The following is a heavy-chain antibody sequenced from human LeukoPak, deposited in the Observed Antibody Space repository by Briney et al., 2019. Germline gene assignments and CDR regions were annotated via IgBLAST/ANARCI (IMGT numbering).Heavy chain of an antibody. J-gene: IGHJ3*02. CDR2: IYSSGST. CDR1: GGSISSYY. Sequence: PSETLSLTCTVSGGSISSYYWSWIRQPPGKGLEWIGYIYSSGSTNYSPSLKSRVTISVDTSKNQFSLKLYSVTAADTAVYYCARRYSGYGNTFDIWGQGTMVTVSS. V-gene: IGHV4-59*08. CDR3: ARRYSGYGNTFDI. D-gene: IGHD5-12*01.